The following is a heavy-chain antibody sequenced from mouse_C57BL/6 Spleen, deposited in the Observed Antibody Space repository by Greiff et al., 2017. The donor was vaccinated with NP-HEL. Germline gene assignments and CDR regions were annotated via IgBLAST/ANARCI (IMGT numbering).Heavy chain of an antibody. D-gene: IGHD2-1*01. J-gene: IGHJ4*01. CDR1: GYTFTSYD. V-gene: IGHV1-85*01. CDR2: IYPRDGST. Sequence: QVQLQQSGPELVKPGASVKLSCKASGYTFTSYDINWVKQRPGQGLEWIGWIYPRDGSTKYNEKFKGKATLTVDTSSSTAYMELHSLTSEDSAVYFCALIYYGNYEAMDYWGQGTSVTVSS. CDR3: ALIYYGNYEAMDY.